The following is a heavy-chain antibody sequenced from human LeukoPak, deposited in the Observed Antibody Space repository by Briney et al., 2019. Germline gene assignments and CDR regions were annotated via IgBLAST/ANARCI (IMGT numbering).Heavy chain of an antibody. CDR3: ARELVATIGGGFDY. CDR2: INPNSGGT. D-gene: IGHD5-12*01. V-gene: IGHV1-2*02. CDR1: GYTFTSYG. J-gene: IGHJ4*02. Sequence: GASVKVSCKASGYTFTSYGISWVRQAPGQGLEWMGWINPNSGGTNYAQKFQGRVTMTRDTSISTAYMELSRLRSDDTAVYYCARELVATIGGGFDYWGQGTLVTVSS.